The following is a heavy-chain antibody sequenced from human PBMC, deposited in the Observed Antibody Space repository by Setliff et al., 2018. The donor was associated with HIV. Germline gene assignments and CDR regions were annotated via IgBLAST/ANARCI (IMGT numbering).Heavy chain of an antibody. D-gene: IGHD3-3*01. CDR1: GYTFTSYG. J-gene: IGHJ3*02. V-gene: IGHV1-18*01. CDR3: ARVAWYYSFWSGLGDAFDI. CDR2: ISAYSGNT. Sequence: RASVKVSCKASGYTFTSYGISWVRQAPGQGLEWMGWISAYSGNTNYAQKLQGRVTMTTDTSTSTAYKELRSLGSDDTAVYYCARVAWYYSFWSGLGDAFDIWGQGTMVTVSS.